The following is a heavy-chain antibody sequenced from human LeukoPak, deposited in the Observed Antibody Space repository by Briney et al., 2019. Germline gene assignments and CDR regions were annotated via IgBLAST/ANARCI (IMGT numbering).Heavy chain of an antibody. CDR2: IYHSGGT. CDR3: ARVGTYYRSLDS. J-gene: IGHJ4*02. CDR1: GGSINDAS. D-gene: IGHD3-10*01. Sequence: SETLSLTCTVSGGSINDASWNWIRQPPGQGLEWIGYIYHSGGTNYNPSLKSRVSISLDTSKNQFSLKLSSVTAADTAIYYCARVGTYYRSLDSWGQGTLVTVSS. V-gene: IGHV4-59*01.